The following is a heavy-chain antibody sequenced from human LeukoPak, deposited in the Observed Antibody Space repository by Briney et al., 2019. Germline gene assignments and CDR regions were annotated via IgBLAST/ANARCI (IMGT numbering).Heavy chain of an antibody. D-gene: IGHD4-11*01. Sequence: ASVKVSCKASGYTLTSYDINWVRQATGQGLEWMGWMNPNSGNTGYAQKFQGRVTMTRNTSISTAYMELSSLRSEDTAVYYCARGYYSDYYMDVWGKGTTVTVSS. V-gene: IGHV1-8*01. J-gene: IGHJ6*03. CDR3: ARGYYSDYYMDV. CDR2: MNPNSGNT. CDR1: GYTLTSYD.